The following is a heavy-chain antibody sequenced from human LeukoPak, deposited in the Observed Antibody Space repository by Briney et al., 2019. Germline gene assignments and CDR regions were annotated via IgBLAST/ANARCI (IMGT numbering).Heavy chain of an antibody. CDR1: GFTFSNAW. D-gene: IGHD3-10*01. CDR2: IKSKTDGGTT. CDR3: ARVTSGSSYRPFDY. J-gene: IGHJ4*02. Sequence: GGSLRLSCAASGFTFSNAWMSWVRQAPGKGLEWVGRIKSKTDGGTTDYAAPGKGRFTISRDDSKNTLYLQMNSLRAEDTAVYYCARVTSGSSYRPFDYWGQGTLVTVSS. V-gene: IGHV3-15*01.